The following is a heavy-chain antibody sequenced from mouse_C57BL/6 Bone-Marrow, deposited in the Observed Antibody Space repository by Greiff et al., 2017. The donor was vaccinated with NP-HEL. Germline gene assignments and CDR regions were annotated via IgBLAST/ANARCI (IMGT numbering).Heavy chain of an antibody. CDR3: ACGGSSLAWFAY. V-gene: IGHV1-26*01. D-gene: IGHD1-1*01. Sequence: EVQLQQSGPELVKPGASVKISCKASGYTFTDYYMNWVKQSHGKSLEWIGDINPNNGGTSYNQKFKGKATLTVDKSSSTAYMELRSLTSEDSAVYYCACGGSSLAWFAYWGQGTLVTVSA. CDR1: GYTFTDYY. CDR2: INPNNGGT. J-gene: IGHJ3*01.